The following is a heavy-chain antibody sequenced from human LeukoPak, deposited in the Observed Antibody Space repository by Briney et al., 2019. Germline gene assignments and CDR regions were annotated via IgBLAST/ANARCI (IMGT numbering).Heavy chain of an antibody. D-gene: IGHD3-22*01. V-gene: IGHV4-39*01. CDR1: VASISSSSYY. CDR3: ARQDYYDSSGTFDY. J-gene: IGHJ4*02. CDR2: IYYSGST. Sequence: SETLSLTCTVSVASISSSSYYWGWIRQPPGKGLEWIGNIYYSGSTYYNPSLKSRVTISVDTSKNQFSLKLSSVTTAVRAVYYCARQDYYDSSGTFDYWGQGTLVTVSS.